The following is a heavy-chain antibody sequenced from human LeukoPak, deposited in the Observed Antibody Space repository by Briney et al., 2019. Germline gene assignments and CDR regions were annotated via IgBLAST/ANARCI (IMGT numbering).Heavy chain of an antibody. CDR3: ARGCMFYGDYFSLGY. CDR2: IYYSGST. CDR1: GGSISSCY. D-gene: IGHD4-17*01. J-gene: IGHJ4*02. V-gene: IGHV4-59*01. Sequence: PSETLSLTCTISGGSISSCYWSWIRQPPGKGLEWIGYIYYSGSTNYNPSLKSRVTISVDTSKNQFSLKLSSVTAADTAVYYCARGCMFYGDYFSLGYWGQGTLVTVSS.